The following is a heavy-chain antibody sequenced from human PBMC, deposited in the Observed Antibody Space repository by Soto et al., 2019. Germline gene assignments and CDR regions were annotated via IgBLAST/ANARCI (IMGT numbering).Heavy chain of an antibody. V-gene: IGHV3-33*01. CDR2: IWYDGSNK. Sequence: SLRLSCAASGFTFSSYGMHWVRQAPGKGLEWVAVIWYDGSNKYYADSVKGRFTISRDNSKNTLYLQMNSLRAEDTAVYYCARAGEDIVVVVAASDYMDVWGKGTTVTVSS. J-gene: IGHJ6*03. D-gene: IGHD2-15*01. CDR3: ARAGEDIVVVVAASDYMDV. CDR1: GFTFSSYG.